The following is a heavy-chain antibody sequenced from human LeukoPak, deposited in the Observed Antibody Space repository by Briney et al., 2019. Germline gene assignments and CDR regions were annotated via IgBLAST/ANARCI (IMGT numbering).Heavy chain of an antibody. CDR2: ISGSGGST. V-gene: IGHV3-23*01. CDR1: GFTFSSYA. D-gene: IGHD5-12*01. J-gene: IGHJ4*02. Sequence: GGSLRLSRAASGFTFSSYAMSWVRQAPGKGLEWVSAISGSGGSTYYADSVKGRFTISRDNSKNTLYLQMNSLRAEDTAVYYCAKDRGWLRLFDYWGQGTLVTVSS. CDR3: AKDRGWLRLFDY.